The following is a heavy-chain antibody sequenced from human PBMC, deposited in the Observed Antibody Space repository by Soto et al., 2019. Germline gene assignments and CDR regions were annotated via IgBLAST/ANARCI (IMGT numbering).Heavy chain of an antibody. Sequence: ASVMVSCKASGYIFTGNYMHWVRQAPGQGLEYMGWINPNNGATNYAQNFQGRVTMTWDTSISTAYMEVRRLRSDDTAVYYCAPHYPDSSGYFDHWGQGTLVTVSS. CDR1: GYIFTGNY. J-gene: IGHJ4*02. D-gene: IGHD3-22*01. V-gene: IGHV1-2*02. CDR3: APHYPDSSGYFDH. CDR2: INPNNGAT.